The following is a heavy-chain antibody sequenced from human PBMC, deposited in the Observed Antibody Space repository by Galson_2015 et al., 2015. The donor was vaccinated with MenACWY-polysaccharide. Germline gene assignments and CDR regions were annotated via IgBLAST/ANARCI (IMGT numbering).Heavy chain of an antibody. J-gene: IGHJ6*02. CDR3: ARGHYGLDV. Sequence: SLRLSCAASGFSLGAWYMSCIRQAPGKGLEWLSYISKSGDSIYYGDSVKGRFAISRDNAKNSLYLQLNSLEVEDTAIYYCARGHYGLDVWGQGTTVTVSS. CDR2: ISKSGDSI. V-gene: IGHV3-11*01. CDR1: GFSLGAWY.